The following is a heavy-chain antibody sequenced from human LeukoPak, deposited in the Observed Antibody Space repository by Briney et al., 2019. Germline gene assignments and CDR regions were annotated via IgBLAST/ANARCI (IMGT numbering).Heavy chain of an antibody. V-gene: IGHV4-4*07. CDR1: VGSISSYY. Sequence: SETLSLTCTVSVGSISSYYWSWIRQPAGKGLEWIGRIYTSGSTNYNPSLKSRVTMSVDTSKNQFSLKLSSVTAADTAVYYCARNRRTDIVATIRYYYYYMDVWGKGTTVTVSS. J-gene: IGHJ6*03. CDR2: IYTSGST. D-gene: IGHD5-12*01. CDR3: ARNRRTDIVATIRYYYYYMDV.